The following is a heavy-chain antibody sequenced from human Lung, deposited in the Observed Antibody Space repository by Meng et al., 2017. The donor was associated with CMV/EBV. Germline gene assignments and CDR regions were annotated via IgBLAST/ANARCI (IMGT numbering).Heavy chain of an antibody. CDR3: TRVNYYYGMDV. D-gene: IGHD3-22*01. J-gene: IGHJ6*02. V-gene: IGHV3-49*04. Sequence: GGSLRLXCTASGFTFGDYAMSWVRQAPGKGLEWVGFIRSKAYGGTTEYAASVKGRFTISRDDSKSIAYLQMNSLKTEDTAVYYCTRVNYYYGMDVWGQGTTVTVSS. CDR1: GFTFGDYA. CDR2: IRSKAYGGTT.